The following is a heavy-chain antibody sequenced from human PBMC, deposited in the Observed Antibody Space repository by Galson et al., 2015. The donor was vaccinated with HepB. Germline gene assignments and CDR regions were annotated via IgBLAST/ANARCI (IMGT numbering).Heavy chain of an antibody. CDR2: ISYDGSNK. V-gene: IGHV3-30-3*01. Sequence: SLRLSCAASGFTFSSYAMHWVRQAPGKGLEWVAVISYDGSNKYYADSVKGRFTISRDNSKNTLYLQMNSLRAEDTAVYYCARDWITMVRGVIRDYGMDVWGQGTTVTVSS. D-gene: IGHD3-10*01. J-gene: IGHJ6*02. CDR1: GFTFSSYA. CDR3: ARDWITMVRGVIRDYGMDV.